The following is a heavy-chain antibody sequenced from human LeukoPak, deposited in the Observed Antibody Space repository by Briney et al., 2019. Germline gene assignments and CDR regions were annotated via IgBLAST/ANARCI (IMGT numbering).Heavy chain of an antibody. V-gene: IGHV3-20*01. CDR1: GFTFGTYS. Sequence: GGSLRLSWAASGFTFGTYSMNWVRQAPGKWLEWLSGINLNGGSTEYADSVKGRFTISRDNAKNSLYLQMNSLRAEDTALYHCARGFEVGIERYFDYWGQGTLVTVSS. CDR3: ARGFEVGIERYFDY. D-gene: IGHD2-2*01. J-gene: IGHJ4*02. CDR2: INLNGGST.